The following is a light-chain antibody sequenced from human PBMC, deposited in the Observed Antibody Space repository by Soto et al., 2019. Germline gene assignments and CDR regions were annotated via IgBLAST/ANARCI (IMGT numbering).Light chain of an antibody. J-gene: IGKJ2*01. CDR2: DAS. CDR1: QTVSSY. CDR3: QQRSNWPRYT. V-gene: IGKV3-11*01. Sequence: LTQSPVTLSLSPGERATLSCRASQTVSSYLAWYQQKPGQAPRLLIYDASNRATGIPARFSGSGSGTDFTLTISSLEPEDFAVYYCQQRSNWPRYTFGQGTKLEIK.